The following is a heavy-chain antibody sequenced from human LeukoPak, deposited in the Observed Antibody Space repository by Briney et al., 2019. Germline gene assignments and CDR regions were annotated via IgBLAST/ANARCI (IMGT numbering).Heavy chain of an antibody. CDR3: ARGFLSTGPFDY. D-gene: IGHD2-21*01. Sequence: GGSLRLSCAASGFTFSSYWMHWVRQAPGKGLVWVSRINSDGSSTSYADSVKGRFTISRDNDKSTLYLQMNSLRADDTAVYYCARGFLSTGPFDYWGQGTLVSVSS. CDR1: GFTFSSYW. J-gene: IGHJ4*02. CDR2: INSDGSST. V-gene: IGHV3-74*01.